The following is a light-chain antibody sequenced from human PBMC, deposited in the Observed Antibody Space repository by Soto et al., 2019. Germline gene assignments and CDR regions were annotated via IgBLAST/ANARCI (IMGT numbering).Light chain of an antibody. J-gene: IGLJ2*01. V-gene: IGLV2-14*01. Sequence: QSVLTQPASVPGSPGQSITLSCTGTSSDIGGYDYVSWYQRHPGKAPKLIIYDVNHRPSGVSNRFSGSKSGNTASLTISGLQAEDEADYYCTSYASGSSHVVFGGGTKLTVL. CDR3: TSYASGSSHVV. CDR2: DVN. CDR1: SSDIGGYDY.